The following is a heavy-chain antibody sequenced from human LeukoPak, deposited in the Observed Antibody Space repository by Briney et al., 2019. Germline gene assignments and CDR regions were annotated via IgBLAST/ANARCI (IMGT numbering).Heavy chain of an antibody. D-gene: IGHD4-17*01. CDR2: ISSGGMNK. V-gene: IGHV3-30*04. Sequence: GGSLRLSCAASGFTVSTHAMHWVRQAPAKGLEWVALISSGGMNKHYADSVKGRFTISRDISENTVYLQMNSLRAEDTAVYFCARDPTTVTTTYFDYWGQGTLVTVSS. CDR1: GFTVSTHA. CDR3: ARDPTTVTTTYFDY. J-gene: IGHJ4*02.